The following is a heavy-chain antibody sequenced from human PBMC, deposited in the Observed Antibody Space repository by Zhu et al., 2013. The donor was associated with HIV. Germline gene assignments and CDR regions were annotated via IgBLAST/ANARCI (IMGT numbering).Heavy chain of an antibody. D-gene: IGHD2-2*01. Sequence: QVQLVQSGAEVKKPGSSVKVSCKASGGTFSSYTISWVRQAPGQGLEWMGRIIPILGIANYAQKFQGRVTITADKSTSTAYMELSSLRSEDTAVYYCARDRVGRRYCSSTSCYLQSFYYYYGMDVWGQGTTVTVSS. V-gene: IGHV1-69*08. J-gene: IGHJ6*02. CDR1: GGTFSSYT. CDR3: ARDRVGRRYCSSTSCYLQSFYYYYGMDV. CDR2: IIPILGIA.